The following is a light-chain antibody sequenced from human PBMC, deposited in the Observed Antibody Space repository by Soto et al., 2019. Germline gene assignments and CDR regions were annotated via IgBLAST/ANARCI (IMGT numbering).Light chain of an antibody. Sequence: DIVMTQSPDSLAVSLGERATINCKSSQTVLYSSNNKNYLAWYQHKLGQPPKLLIYWASTRESGVPDRFSGSGSGTDFTLTISSLQADDVAVYYCQQYYSTPQTFGQGTKVDIK. CDR3: QQYYSTPQT. CDR1: QTVLYSSNNKNY. J-gene: IGKJ1*01. CDR2: WAS. V-gene: IGKV4-1*01.